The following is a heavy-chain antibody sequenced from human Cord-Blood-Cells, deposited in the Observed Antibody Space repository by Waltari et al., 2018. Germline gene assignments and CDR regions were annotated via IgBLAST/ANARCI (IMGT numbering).Heavy chain of an antibody. CDR3: ARGTYYDFWSGYAFDAFDI. V-gene: IGHV4-61*09. D-gene: IGHD3-3*01. J-gene: IGHJ3*02. CDR2: IYTSGST. CDR1: GGSISSGSYY. Sequence: QVQLQESGPGLVKPSQTLSLTCTVSGGSISSGSYYGSWIRQPAGKGLEWIGYIYTSGSTNYNPSLKSRVTISVDTSKNQFSLKLSSVTAADTAVYYCARGTYYDFWSGYAFDAFDIWGQGTMVTVSS.